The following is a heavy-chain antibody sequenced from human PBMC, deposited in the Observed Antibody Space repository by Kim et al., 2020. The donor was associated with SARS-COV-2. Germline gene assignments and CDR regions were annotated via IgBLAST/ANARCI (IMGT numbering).Heavy chain of an antibody. Sequence: GGSLRLSCAASGFTFSSYSMNWVRQAPGKGLEWVSSISSSSSYIYYADSVKGRFTISRDNAKNSLYLQMNSLRAEDTAVYYCARSGGGEGGYSGYDSRVGFDYWGQGTLVTVSS. CDR3: ARSGGGEGGYSGYDSRVGFDY. CDR1: GFTFSSYS. CDR2: ISSSSSYI. J-gene: IGHJ4*02. V-gene: IGHV3-21*01. D-gene: IGHD5-12*01.